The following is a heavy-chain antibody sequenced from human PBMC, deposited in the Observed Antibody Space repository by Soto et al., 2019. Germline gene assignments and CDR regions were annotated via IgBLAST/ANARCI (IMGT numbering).Heavy chain of an antibody. CDR1: VFTFSSYA. CDR3: AKDKLGYYDSGSYFDY. D-gene: IGHD3-10*01. CDR2: IGVSGGTT. J-gene: IGHJ4*02. V-gene: IGHV3-23*01. Sequence: GGSLRLSCAASVFTFSSYAMSWVRQAPGKGLEWVSAIGVSGGTTDYADSVKGRFSISRDNFRNTLFLQMNSLRAEDTAVYYCAKDKLGYYDSGSYFDYWGQGTLVTVSS.